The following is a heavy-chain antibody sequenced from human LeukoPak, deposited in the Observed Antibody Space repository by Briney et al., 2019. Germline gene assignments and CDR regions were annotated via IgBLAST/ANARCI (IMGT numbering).Heavy chain of an antibody. CDR3: ARGPRRGKYYYMDV. Sequence: PGGSLRLSCAASGFTFSSFDMHWVRQPTGQGLEWVSTIGTASDTYYPGSVEGRFTLSRDNAKNSLYLQMNCLTAGDTAVYYCARGPRRGKYYYMDVWGKGTTVTVSS. V-gene: IGHV3-13*01. CDR1: GFTFSSFD. CDR2: IGTASDT. D-gene: IGHD1-1*01. J-gene: IGHJ6*03.